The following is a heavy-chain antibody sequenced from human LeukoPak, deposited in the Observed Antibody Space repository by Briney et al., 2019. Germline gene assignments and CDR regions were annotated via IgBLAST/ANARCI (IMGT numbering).Heavy chain of an antibody. CDR2: IRYDGNNK. CDR3: ARDREYYYDSSGYRAEYFQH. CDR1: GFTFSSYG. V-gene: IGHV3-30*02. Sequence: PGGSLRLSCAASGFTFSSYGMHWVRQAPGKGLEWVAFIRYDGNNKYYADSVKGRFTISRDNSKNTLYLQMNSLRAEDTAVYYCARDREYYYDSSGYRAEYFQHWGQGTLVTVSS. D-gene: IGHD3-22*01. J-gene: IGHJ1*01.